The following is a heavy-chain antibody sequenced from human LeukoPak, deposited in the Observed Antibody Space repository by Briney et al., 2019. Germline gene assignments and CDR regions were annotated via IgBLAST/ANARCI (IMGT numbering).Heavy chain of an antibody. D-gene: IGHD5-18*01. CDR3: VKGSRGSCHGYQDY. CDR2: ISGSGGST. J-gene: IGHJ4*02. CDR1: GFTFSSYA. V-gene: IGHV3-23*01. Sequence: WGSVRLSCAASGFTFSSYAMSWVRQAQGKGLEWVSAISGSGGSTYYADSVKGRFTISRDNSKSTLYLQMHSLRAEDTAEYYCVKGSRGSCHGYQDYGGQGTLVTVSS.